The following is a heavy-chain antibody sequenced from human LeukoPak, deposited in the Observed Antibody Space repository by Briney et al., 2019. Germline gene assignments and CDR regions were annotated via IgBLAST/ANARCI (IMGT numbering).Heavy chain of an antibody. CDR2: VKYDGSEK. Sequence: QAGGSLRLSCAASGFTFSSYWMSWVRQAPGKGLEWVANVKYDGSEKYYVDSVKGRFTISRDNAKNSLYLQMNSLRAEDTAVYYCARDIEAAGLFLDYWGQGTLVTVSS. D-gene: IGHD6-13*01. CDR3: ARDIEAAGLFLDY. CDR1: GFTFSSYW. V-gene: IGHV3-7*01. J-gene: IGHJ4*02.